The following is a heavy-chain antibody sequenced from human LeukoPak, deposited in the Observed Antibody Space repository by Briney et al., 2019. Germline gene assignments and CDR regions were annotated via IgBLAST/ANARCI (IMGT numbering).Heavy chain of an antibody. V-gene: IGHV3-73*01. CDR3: TRPDPHYGFDY. CDR1: GFTFSGSA. D-gene: IGHD4-17*01. Sequence: QPGGSLKLSCAASGFTFSGSAMHWVRQASGKGLEWVGRIRSKANSYATAYAASVKGRFTISGDDSKNTAYLQMNSLKTEDTAVYYCTRPDPHYGFDYWGQGTLVTVSS. J-gene: IGHJ4*02. CDR2: IRSKANSYAT.